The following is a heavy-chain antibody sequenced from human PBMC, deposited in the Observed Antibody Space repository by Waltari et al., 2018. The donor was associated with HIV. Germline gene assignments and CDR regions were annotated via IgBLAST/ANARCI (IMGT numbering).Heavy chain of an antibody. J-gene: IGHJ4*02. CDR1: GFAFNNYA. CDR3: AHQISGQWLTPGH. CDR2: SRCSSFIYT. D-gene: IGHD6-19*01. Sequence: EVQLLESGGGLVQPGESLRLSCAASGFAFNNYAMNWVVQAPGRGLGRGSSSRCSSFIYTYYADSVKGRFTVSRDNSKSTVYLQMNSLRVEDTAVYYCAHQISGQWLTPGHWGQGTLVTVSS. V-gene: IGHV3-23*01.